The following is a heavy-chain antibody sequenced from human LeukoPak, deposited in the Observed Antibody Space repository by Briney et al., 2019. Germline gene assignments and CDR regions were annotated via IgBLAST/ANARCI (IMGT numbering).Heavy chain of an antibody. CDR3: AAGDPYYDFWSGYYTYGMDV. V-gene: IGHV1-58*02. CDR1: GFTFTSSA. D-gene: IGHD3-3*01. Sequence: SVKVSCKASGFTFTSSAMQWVRQARGQRLEWIGWIVVGSGNTNYAQKFQERVTITRDMSTSTAYMELSSLRSEDTAVYYCAAGDPYYDFWSGYYTYGMDVWGQGTTVTVSS. CDR2: IVVGSGNT. J-gene: IGHJ6*02.